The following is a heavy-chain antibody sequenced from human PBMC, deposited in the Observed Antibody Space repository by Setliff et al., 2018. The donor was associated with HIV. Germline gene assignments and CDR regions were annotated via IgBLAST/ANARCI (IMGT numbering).Heavy chain of an antibody. CDR2: IYHSGST. Sequence: SETLSLTCTVSGGSISGYYWSWIRQPPGKALEWIGSIYHSGSTYYNPSLKSRVTISVDTSKNQFSLKLRSVTAADTAVYYCATSPAGEILGSRPFYFDSWGQGTLVTVSS. CDR1: GGSISGYY. D-gene: IGHD3-10*01. V-gene: IGHV4-59*12. J-gene: IGHJ4*02. CDR3: ATSPAGEILGSRPFYFDS.